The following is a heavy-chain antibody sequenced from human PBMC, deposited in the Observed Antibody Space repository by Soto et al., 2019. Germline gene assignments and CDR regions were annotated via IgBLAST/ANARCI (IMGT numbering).Heavy chain of an antibody. CDR3: ARIGTVTTSGWFDP. D-gene: IGHD4-17*01. CDR1: GFTFSSYS. V-gene: IGHV3-21*01. J-gene: IGHJ5*02. Sequence: EVQLVESGGGLVKPGGSLRLSCAASGFTFSSYSMNWVRQAPGKGLEWVSSISSSSSYIYYADSVKGRFTISSDNAKNSLYLQMNSLRAEDTAVYYCARIGTVTTSGWFDPWGQGTLVTVSS. CDR2: ISSSSSYI.